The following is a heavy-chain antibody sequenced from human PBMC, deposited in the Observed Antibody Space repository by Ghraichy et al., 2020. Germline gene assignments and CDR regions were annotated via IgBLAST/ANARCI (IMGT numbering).Heavy chain of an antibody. CDR3: AKDRDYSDSSGYYFNAFDI. J-gene: IGHJ3*02. V-gene: IGHV3-23*01. CDR1: GCTFSSCA. D-gene: IGHD3-22*01. Sequence: ETLSLTCAASGCTFSSCAMSWVRQAPGQGLEWVSTIRGSGSRTYYTDSVKGRFIISTDNSKNTLYLQKNSLRAEDTAVYYCAKDRDYSDSSGYYFNAFDIWGQGTMVTVSS. CDR2: IRGSGSRT.